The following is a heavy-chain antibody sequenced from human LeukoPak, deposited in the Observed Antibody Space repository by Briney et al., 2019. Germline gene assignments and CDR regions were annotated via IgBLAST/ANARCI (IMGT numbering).Heavy chain of an antibody. Sequence: PGGSLRLSCAASGFIVSRSYMSWVRQAPGKGLEWVSVIYSGGSTYYADSVKGRFTISGDDSKNTVYLQMNSLRVEDTAVYYCASWPVGWYGEDSWGQGTLVTVSS. CDR1: GFIVSRSY. J-gene: IGHJ4*02. D-gene: IGHD6-19*01. CDR2: IYSGGST. V-gene: IGHV3-53*01. CDR3: ASWPVGWYGEDS.